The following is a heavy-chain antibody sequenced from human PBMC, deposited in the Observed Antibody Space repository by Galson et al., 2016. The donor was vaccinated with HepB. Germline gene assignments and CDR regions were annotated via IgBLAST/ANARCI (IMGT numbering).Heavy chain of an antibody. Sequence: SETLSLTCAVYGGSFSSYYWTWIRQPPGKGLEWIGEINHSGSTDYNSSLKSRVTISVDTSKNQFSLKLSSVTAAETAVYYCARGLGGNPAAYWGHGTLVIVSS. J-gene: IGHJ4*01. V-gene: IGHV4-34*01. CDR2: INHSGST. D-gene: IGHD4-23*01. CDR3: ARGLGGNPAAY. CDR1: GGSFSSYY.